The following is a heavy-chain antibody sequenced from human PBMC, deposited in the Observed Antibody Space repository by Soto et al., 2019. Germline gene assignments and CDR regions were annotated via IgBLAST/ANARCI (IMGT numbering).Heavy chain of an antibody. CDR2: INHSGST. V-gene: IGHV4-34*01. CDR1: GGSFSGYY. CDR3: ARGGARLSIFGVVYWGMDV. J-gene: IGHJ6*02. Sequence: QVQLQQWGAGLLKPSETLSLTCAVYGGSFSGYYWSWIRQPPGKGLEWIGEINHSGSTNYNPSLKSRVTISVDTSKNQFSLKLSSVTAADTAVYYCARGGARLSIFGVVYWGMDVWGQGTTVTVSS. D-gene: IGHD3-3*01.